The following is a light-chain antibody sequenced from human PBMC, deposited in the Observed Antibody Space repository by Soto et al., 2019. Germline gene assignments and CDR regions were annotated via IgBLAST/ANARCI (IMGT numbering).Light chain of an antibody. V-gene: IGLV2-14*01. Sequence: QSALTQPASVSGSPGQSITISCTGTSSDVGDYNYVSWYQQHPDKAPRLMIYEVSNRPSGVSSRFSGSKSGNTASLTISGLQAEDEADYYCSSYTSSSTLHVLFGGGTKLTVL. CDR2: EVS. J-gene: IGLJ2*01. CDR3: SSYTSSSTLHVL. CDR1: SSDVGDYNY.